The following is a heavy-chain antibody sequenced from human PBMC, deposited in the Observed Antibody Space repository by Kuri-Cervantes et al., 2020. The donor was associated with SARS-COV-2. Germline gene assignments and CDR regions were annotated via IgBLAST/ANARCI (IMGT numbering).Heavy chain of an antibody. Sequence: SVKVSCKASGYTFTGYYMRWVRQAPGQGLEWMGGIIPIFGTANYAQKFQGRVTITTDESTSTAYMELSSLRSEDTAVYYCARGYSSSSASNFDYWGQGTLVTVSS. CDR3: ARGYSSSSASNFDY. J-gene: IGHJ4*02. D-gene: IGHD6-6*01. CDR1: GYTFTGYY. CDR2: IIPIFGTA. V-gene: IGHV1-69*05.